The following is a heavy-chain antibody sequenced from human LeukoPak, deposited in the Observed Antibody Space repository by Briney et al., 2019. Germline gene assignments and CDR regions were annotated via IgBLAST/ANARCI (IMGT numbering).Heavy chain of an antibody. D-gene: IGHD3-22*01. Sequence: SETLSLTCTVSGGSISSSSYYWGWIRQPPGKGLEWIGSIYYSGSTYYNPSLKSRVTISVDTSKNQFSLKLSSVTAADTAVYYCARTGWYYDSSGYYYRLQYFQHWGQGTLVTVSS. CDR2: IYYSGST. V-gene: IGHV4-39*07. CDR1: GGSISSSSYY. CDR3: ARTGWYYDSSGYYYRLQYFQH. J-gene: IGHJ1*01.